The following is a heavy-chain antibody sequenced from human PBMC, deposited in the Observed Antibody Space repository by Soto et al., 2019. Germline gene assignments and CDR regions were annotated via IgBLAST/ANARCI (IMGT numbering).Heavy chain of an antibody. CDR2: IYPSGST. V-gene: IGHV4-4*07. CDR3: VRGRSYSVYDF. D-gene: IGHD5-12*01. CDR1: GGSISGHA. J-gene: IGHJ4*02. Sequence: SETLSLTCTVSGGSISGHAWIWVRQPAGRGLERIGHIYPSGSTSYNPSLRSRVTMSLDTSNNQIFLNLASVTAADTAVFYCVRGRSYSVYDFWGPGTLVTVSS.